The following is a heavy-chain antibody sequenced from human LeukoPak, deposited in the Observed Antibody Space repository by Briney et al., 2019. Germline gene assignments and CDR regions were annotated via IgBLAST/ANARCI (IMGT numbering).Heavy chain of an antibody. Sequence: GSLRLSCAASGFTFSSYAMSWVRQAPGKGLEWVSAISGSGSSTYYADSVKGRFTISRDNSKNTLYLQMNSLRADDTAVYYCAKRGFGYYFDYWGQGTLVTVSS. J-gene: IGHJ4*02. D-gene: IGHD3-10*01. CDR3: AKRGFGYYFDY. CDR2: ISGSGSST. V-gene: IGHV3-23*01. CDR1: GFTFSSYA.